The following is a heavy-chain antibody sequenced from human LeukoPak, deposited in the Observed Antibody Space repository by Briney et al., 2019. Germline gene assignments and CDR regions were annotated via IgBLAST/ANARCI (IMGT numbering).Heavy chain of an antibody. V-gene: IGHV4-34*01. CDR2: INHSGST. CDR1: GGSFSGYY. J-gene: IGHJ6*02. CDR3: ARSLDYYYYGMDV. D-gene: IGHD1-1*01. Sequence: SETLSLTCAVSGGSFSGYYWSWIRQPPGKGLEWIGEINHSGSTNYNPSLKSRVTISVDTSKNQFSLKLSSVTAADTAVYYCARSLDYYYYGMDVWGQGTTVTVSS.